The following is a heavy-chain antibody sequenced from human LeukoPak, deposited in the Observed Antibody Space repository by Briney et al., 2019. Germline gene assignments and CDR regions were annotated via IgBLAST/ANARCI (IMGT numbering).Heavy chain of an antibody. J-gene: IGHJ4*02. V-gene: IGHV3-30*02. Sequence: GGSLRLSCAASGFTFSSYGMHWVRQAPGKGLEWVAFIRPDGSIKYYADSVKGRFTISRDNSKNTLYLQMNSLRAEDTALYYCAKDVPAGYFDSWGQGTLVTVSS. CDR3: AKDVPAGYFDS. CDR2: IRPDGSIK. CDR1: GFTFSSYG. D-gene: IGHD2-2*01.